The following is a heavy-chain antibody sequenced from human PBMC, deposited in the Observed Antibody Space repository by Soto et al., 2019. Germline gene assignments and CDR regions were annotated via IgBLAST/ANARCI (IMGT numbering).Heavy chain of an antibody. Sequence: SETLSLTCIVPGGSISSYYWSWIRQPPGKGLEWIGYMYNTGSTVYNPSFKSRVTISVDTSKNQFSLKLSSVTAADTAVYYCARENYFDYWGQGTLVTVSS. CDR2: MYNTGST. CDR1: GGSISSYY. CDR3: ARENYFDY. V-gene: IGHV4-59*01. J-gene: IGHJ4*02.